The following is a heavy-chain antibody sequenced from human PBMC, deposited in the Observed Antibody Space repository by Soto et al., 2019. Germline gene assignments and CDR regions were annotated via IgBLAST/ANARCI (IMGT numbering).Heavy chain of an antibody. CDR3: ARPYCSSNSCHNWFDS. Sequence: ASVKVSCKASGCIFTGYYINWVRQAPGQGLEWMGWINPNSGDTSYLQKFQGRVSMTTDTSINTAYMELSRVRSDDTAVYYCARPYCSSNSCHNWFDSWGRGTLVTVSS. J-gene: IGHJ5*01. D-gene: IGHD2-2*01. CDR2: INPNSGDT. V-gene: IGHV1-2*02. CDR1: GCIFTGYY.